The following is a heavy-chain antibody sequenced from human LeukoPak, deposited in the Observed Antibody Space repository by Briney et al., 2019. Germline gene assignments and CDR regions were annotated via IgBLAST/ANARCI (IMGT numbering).Heavy chain of an antibody. CDR1: GFIFTSYA. CDR3: AKLKTYYYDFDY. CDR2: ISGTGDTT. J-gene: IGHJ4*02. V-gene: IGHV3-23*01. D-gene: IGHD3-22*01. Sequence: PGGSLRLSCAASGFIFTSYAMSWVRQTPGKGLEWVSTISGTGDTTYYADSVEGRFAISRDNSNNTLYLQMNTLRAEDTAVYYCAKLKTYYYDFDYWGQGTLVTVSS.